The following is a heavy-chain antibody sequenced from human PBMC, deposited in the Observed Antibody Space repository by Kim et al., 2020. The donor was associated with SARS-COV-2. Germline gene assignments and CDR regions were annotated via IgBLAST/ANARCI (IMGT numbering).Heavy chain of an antibody. D-gene: IGHD3-22*01. CDR2: ISGSGGST. J-gene: IGHJ4*02. CDR1: GFTFSSYA. Sequence: GGSLRLSCAASGFTFSSYAMNWVRQAPGKGLEWVSVISGSGGSTYYADSVKGRFTISRDNSKNTLYLQMNSLRAEDTAVYYCATAHYYDSSFSWITLHDFDYWGQGTLVTVSS. V-gene: IGHV3-23*01. CDR3: ATAHYYDSSFSWITLHDFDY.